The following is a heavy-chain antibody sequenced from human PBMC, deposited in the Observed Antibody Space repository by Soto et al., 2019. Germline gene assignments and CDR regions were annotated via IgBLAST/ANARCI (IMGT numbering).Heavy chain of an antibody. D-gene: IGHD6-13*01. Sequence: QVQLVQSGAEVKKPGASVKVSCKASGYTFTSYGISWVRQAPGQGLEWMGWISAYNGNTNYAKKLQGRATKNTNTSTSTAYMELRSLRSDDTAVYYCARAGRRPLAAAGTHYCYDGMDVWGQGTTVTVSS. CDR2: ISAYNGNT. CDR1: GYTFTSYG. J-gene: IGHJ6*02. V-gene: IGHV1-18*01. CDR3: ARAGRRPLAAAGTHYCYDGMDV.